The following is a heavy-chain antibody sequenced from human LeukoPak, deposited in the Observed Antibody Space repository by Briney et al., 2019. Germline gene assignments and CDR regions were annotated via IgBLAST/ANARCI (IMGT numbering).Heavy chain of an antibody. Sequence: ASVKVSCKASGYTFTSYAMHWVRQAPGQRLEWMGWINAGNGNTKYSQEFQGRVTITRDTSASTAYMELSSPRSEDMAVYYCARTLGITFGGVLGYWGQGTLVTVSS. J-gene: IGHJ4*02. D-gene: IGHD3-16*01. CDR1: GYTFTSYA. V-gene: IGHV1-3*03. CDR3: ARTLGITFGGVLGY. CDR2: INAGNGNT.